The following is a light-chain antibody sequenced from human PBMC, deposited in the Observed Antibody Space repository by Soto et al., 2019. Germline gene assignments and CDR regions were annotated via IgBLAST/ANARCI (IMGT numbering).Light chain of an antibody. J-gene: IGKJ4*01. CDR2: GAS. CDR1: QSVSSSY. V-gene: IGKV3-20*01. CDR3: QLTELT. Sequence: EIVLTQSPGTLSLSPGERATLSCRASQSVSSSYLAWYQQKPGQAPRLLIYGASSRATGIRDRFSGSGSGTDFTLTISSLEPEDFAVYYCQLTELTFGGGTKVEIK.